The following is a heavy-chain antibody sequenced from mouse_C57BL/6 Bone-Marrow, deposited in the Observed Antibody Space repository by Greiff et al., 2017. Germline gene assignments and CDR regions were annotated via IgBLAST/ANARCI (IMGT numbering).Heavy chain of an antibody. CDR1: GYTFTSYG. D-gene: IGHD2-4*01. Sequence: QVQLQQSGAELARPGASVKLSCKASGYTFTSYGISWVKQRTGQGLEWIGEIYPRSGNTYYNEKFKGKATLTADKSSSTAYMELRSLTSEDSAVYFCARSYYDYPFAYWGQGTLVTVSA. J-gene: IGHJ3*01. CDR3: ARSYYDYPFAY. CDR2: IYPRSGNT. V-gene: IGHV1-81*01.